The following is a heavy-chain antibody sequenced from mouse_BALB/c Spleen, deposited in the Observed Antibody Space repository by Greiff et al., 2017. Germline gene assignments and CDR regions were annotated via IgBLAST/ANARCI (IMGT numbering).Heavy chain of an antibody. V-gene: IGHV5-6*01. CDR1: GFTFSSYG. CDR2: ISSGGSYT. Sequence: EVQGVESGGDLVKPGGSLKLSCAASGFTFSSYGMSWVRQTPDKRLEWVATISSGGSYTYYPDSVKGRFTISRDNAKNTLYLQMSSLKSEDTAMYYCARQDGYSFAYWGQGTLVTVSA. D-gene: IGHD2-3*01. CDR3: ARQDGYSFAY. J-gene: IGHJ3*01.